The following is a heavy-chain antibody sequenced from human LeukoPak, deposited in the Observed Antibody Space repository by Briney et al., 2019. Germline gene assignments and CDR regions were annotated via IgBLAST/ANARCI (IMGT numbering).Heavy chain of an antibody. J-gene: IGHJ3*02. CDR2: IYYRSKWYN. CDR3: AREGLGIVGAADI. CDR1: GDSVSR. D-gene: IGHD1-26*01. Sequence: SQTLSLTCAISGDSVSRNWIRQSPSRGLEWLGRIYYRSKWYNDYAVSVKSRITINPDTSKNQFSLQLNSVTPEDTAVYYCAREGLGIVGAADIWGQGTMVTVSS. V-gene: IGHV6-1*01.